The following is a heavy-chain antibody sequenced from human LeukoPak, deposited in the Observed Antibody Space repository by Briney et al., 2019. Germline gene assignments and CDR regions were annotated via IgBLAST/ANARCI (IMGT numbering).Heavy chain of an antibody. CDR3: VRHDFWSGFKGGDY. CDR2: ISYDGSNK. V-gene: IGHV3-30*03. Sequence: PGGSLRLSCAASGFTFSSYGMHWVRQAPGKGLEWVAVISYDGSNKYYADSVKGRFTISRDNVKNSLYLQMNSLRAEDTAFYYCVRHDFWSGFKGGDYWGQGTLVTVSS. CDR1: GFTFSSYG. D-gene: IGHD3-3*01. J-gene: IGHJ4*02.